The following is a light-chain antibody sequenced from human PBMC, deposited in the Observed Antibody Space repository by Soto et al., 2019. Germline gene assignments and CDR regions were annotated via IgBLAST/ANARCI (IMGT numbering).Light chain of an antibody. J-gene: IGKJ4*01. CDR2: DGS. CDR1: QSVSSY. CDR3: QQRGSWPLT. V-gene: IGKV3-11*01. Sequence: EIVFTQSPDTLSFSPGERATLSCRASQSVSSYLAWYQQKPGQAPRLLIFDGSNRATGIPARFSGSGSGTDFTLTISSLEPEDFAIYYCQQRGSWPLTFGGGTKVDIK.